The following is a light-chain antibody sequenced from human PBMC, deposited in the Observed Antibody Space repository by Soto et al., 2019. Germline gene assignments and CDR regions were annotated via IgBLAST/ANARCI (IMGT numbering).Light chain of an antibody. Sequence: IQMTQSPSSLSASVGDRVTITCRASQSISSYLNWYQQKPGKAPNLLIYAASTLQSGVPSRFSGSGSGTDFALTISSLQPEDFATYYCQQSYSIPRLTFGGGTKVDIK. V-gene: IGKV1-39*01. CDR3: QQSYSIPRLT. CDR2: AAS. CDR1: QSISSY. J-gene: IGKJ4*01.